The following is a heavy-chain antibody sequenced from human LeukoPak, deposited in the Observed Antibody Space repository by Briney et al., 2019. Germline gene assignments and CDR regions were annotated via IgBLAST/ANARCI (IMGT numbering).Heavy chain of an antibody. Sequence: SVKVSCKASGGTFSSYAISWVRQAPGQGLEWMGRIIPILGIANYAQKFQGRVTITADKSTSTAYMELSSLRSEDTAVYYCARDQWPPEGDYYYGMDVWGQGTTVTVSS. CDR1: GGTFSSYA. CDR2: IIPILGIA. D-gene: IGHD1-14*01. CDR3: ARDQWPPEGDYYYGMDV. J-gene: IGHJ6*02. V-gene: IGHV1-69*04.